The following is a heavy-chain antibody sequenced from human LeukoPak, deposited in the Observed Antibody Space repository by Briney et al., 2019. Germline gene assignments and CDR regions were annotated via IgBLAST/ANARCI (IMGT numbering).Heavy chain of an antibody. V-gene: IGHV5-51*01. D-gene: IGHD3-22*01. J-gene: IGHJ4*02. Sequence: GASLKISCKGSGYSFTSYWIGWVRPMPGKGLEWMGIIYPGDSDTKYSPSFQGQVTISADKSISTAYLQWSSLKASDTAMYYCATLRSGYYYDYFDYWGQGTLVTVSS. CDR2: IYPGDSDT. CDR1: GYSFTSYW. CDR3: ATLRSGYYYDYFDY.